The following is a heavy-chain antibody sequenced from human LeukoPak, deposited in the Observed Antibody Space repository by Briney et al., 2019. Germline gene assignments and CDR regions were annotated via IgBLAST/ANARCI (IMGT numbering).Heavy chain of an antibody. D-gene: IGHD3-22*01. CDR2: INGGNGNT. Sequence: ASVKVSCKASGYTFTSYAMQWVRQAPGQRLEWMGWINGGNGNTKYSQKFQGRVTITRDTSASTAYMELSSLRSEDTAVYYCARDEQTYHYDSSGYYLNWFDPWGQGTLVTVSS. V-gene: IGHV1-3*01. CDR1: GYTFTSYA. J-gene: IGHJ5*02. CDR3: ARDEQTYHYDSSGYYLNWFDP.